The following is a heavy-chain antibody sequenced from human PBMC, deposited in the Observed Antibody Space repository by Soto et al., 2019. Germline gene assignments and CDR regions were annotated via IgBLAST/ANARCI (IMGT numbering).Heavy chain of an antibody. J-gene: IGHJ3*02. D-gene: IGHD1-26*01. CDR1: GFSLSTRAVG. V-gene: IGHV2-5*01. CDR3: AHRHELGTFDI. Sequence: QITLKESGPTLVKPTQTLTLTCTFSGFSLSTRAVGVGWIRQPPGKALEWLALIYWNDDKRYSPSLKNRLTITKDTYKNHVVLTMTNMDPGDTATYYCAHRHELGTFDIWGQGTKVTVSS. CDR2: IYWNDDK.